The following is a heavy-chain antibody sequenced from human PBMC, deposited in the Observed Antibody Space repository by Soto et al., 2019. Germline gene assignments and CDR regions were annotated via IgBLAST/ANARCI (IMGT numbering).Heavy chain of an antibody. V-gene: IGHV3-30-3*01. CDR1: GFTFSSYA. J-gene: IGHJ6*02. CDR2: ISYDGSNK. Sequence: QVQLVESGGGVVQPGRSLRLSCAASGFTFSSYAMHWVRQAPGKGLEWVAVISYDGSNKYYADSVKGRFTISRDNSKNTLYLQMNSLRAEDTAVYYCARVVQGRYLDWLLLEPPFSGMDVWGQGTTVTVSS. CDR3: ARVVQGRYLDWLLLEPPFSGMDV. D-gene: IGHD3-9*01.